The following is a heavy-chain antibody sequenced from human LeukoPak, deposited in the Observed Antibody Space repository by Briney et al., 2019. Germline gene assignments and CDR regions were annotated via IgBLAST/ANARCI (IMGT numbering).Heavy chain of an antibody. CDR1: GYTFTGYY. CDR2: INPNSGGT. CDR3: ARYYYDSSGYYYYYYYYMDV. V-gene: IGHV1-2*02. D-gene: IGHD3-22*01. J-gene: IGHJ6*03. Sequence: ASVKVSCKASGYTFTGYYMHWVRQAPGQGLEWMGWINPNSGGTNYAQKFQGRVTMTRDTSISTAYMELSRLRSDDTAVYYCARYYYDSSGYYYYYYYYMDVWGKGTTVTISS.